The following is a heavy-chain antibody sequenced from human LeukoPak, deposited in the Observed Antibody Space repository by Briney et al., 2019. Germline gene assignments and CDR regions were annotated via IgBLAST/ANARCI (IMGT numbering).Heavy chain of an antibody. Sequence: ASVKVSCKASGYTFTSYGISWVRQAPGQGLEWMGWISAYNGNANYAQKLQGRVAMTTDTSTSTAYMELRSLRSDDTAVYYCARDHVIVGDDAFDIWGQGTMVTVSS. CDR2: ISAYNGNA. CDR1: GYTFTSYG. V-gene: IGHV1-18*01. CDR3: ARDHVIVGDDAFDI. J-gene: IGHJ3*02. D-gene: IGHD3-22*01.